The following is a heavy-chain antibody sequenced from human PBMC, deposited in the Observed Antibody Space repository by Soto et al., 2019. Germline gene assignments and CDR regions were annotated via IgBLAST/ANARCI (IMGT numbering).Heavy chain of an antibody. CDR1: GFTFSYFA. V-gene: IGHV3-23*01. CDR2: IIGSGAST. D-gene: IGHD2-21*02. CDR3: AKDSGAGGDDY. J-gene: IGHJ4*02. Sequence: EVQLLESGGGLVQTGGSLRLSCAASGFTFSYFAMNWVRQAPGKGLEWVSDIIGSGASTYSAGSVKVRLTISIDNSNNKVYLQMNSLRVEDTGVYYCAKDSGAGGDDYWGQGTPVTVSS.